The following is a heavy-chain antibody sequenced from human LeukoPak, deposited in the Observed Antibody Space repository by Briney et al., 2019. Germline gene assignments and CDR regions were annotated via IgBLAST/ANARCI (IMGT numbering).Heavy chain of an antibody. V-gene: IGHV3-23*01. CDR1: GFTFSSYA. Sequence: PTGGSLRLSCAASGFTFSSYAMSWVRQAPGKGLEWVSAISGSGGSTYYADSVKGRFTISRDNSKNTLYLQMNSLRAEDTAVYYCAKDLDVGAVAGTFSWRRAFDIWGQGTMVTVSS. D-gene: IGHD6-19*01. CDR3: AKDLDVGAVAGTFSWRRAFDI. CDR2: ISGSGGST. J-gene: IGHJ3*02.